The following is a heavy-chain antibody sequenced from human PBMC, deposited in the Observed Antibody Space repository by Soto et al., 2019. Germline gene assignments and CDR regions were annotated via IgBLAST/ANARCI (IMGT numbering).Heavy chain of an antibody. CDR3: ARVSRVVTAIDY. D-gene: IGHD2-21*02. J-gene: IGHJ4*02. CDR2: IYSGGST. Sequence: EVQLVETGGGLIQPGGSLRLSCAASGFTVSSNYMSWVRQAPGKGLEWVSVIYSGGSTYYADSVKGRFTISRDNSKNTLYRQMNSLRAEDTAVYYCARVSRVVTAIDYWGQGTLVTVSS. V-gene: IGHV3-53*02. CDR1: GFTVSSNY.